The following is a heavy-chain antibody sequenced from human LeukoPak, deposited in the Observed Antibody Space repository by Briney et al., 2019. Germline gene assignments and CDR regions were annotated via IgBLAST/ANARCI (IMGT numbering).Heavy chain of an antibody. CDR2: IKSKVHGETI. J-gene: IGHJ6*02. Sequence: GGSLRLSCAASGFTFSNAWMSWVRQAPGEGLEWLGRIKSKVHGETIDYAAPVKGRFTISRDNSKNTLYLQMNSLRVEDTAVYYCARDYRSWPQYYYYGMDVWGQGTTVTVSS. CDR1: GFTFSNAW. CDR3: ARDYRSWPQYYYYGMDV. V-gene: IGHV3-15*01. D-gene: IGHD6-13*01.